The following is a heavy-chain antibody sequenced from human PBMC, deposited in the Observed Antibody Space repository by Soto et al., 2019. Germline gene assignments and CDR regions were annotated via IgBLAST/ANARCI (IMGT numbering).Heavy chain of an antibody. Sequence: GASVKVSCKASGYTFTSYAMHWVRQAPGQRLEWMGWINAGNGNTKYSQKFQGRVTITRDTSASTAYMELSSLRSEDTAVYYCARSPGLWFGELLYTLDYWGQGNLVTVSS. D-gene: IGHD3-10*01. CDR2: INAGNGNT. CDR1: GYTFTSYA. J-gene: IGHJ4*02. V-gene: IGHV1-3*01. CDR3: ARSPGLWFGELLYTLDY.